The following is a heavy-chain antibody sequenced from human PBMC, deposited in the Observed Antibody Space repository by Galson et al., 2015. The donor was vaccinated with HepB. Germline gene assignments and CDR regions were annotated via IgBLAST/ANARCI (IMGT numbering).Heavy chain of an antibody. D-gene: IGHD5-18*01. V-gene: IGHV2-5*02. CDR1: GFSLSTSGVG. J-gene: IGHJ4*02. CDR3: ARTPIRGYSYGLFDY. Sequence: QTLTLTCTFSGFSLSTSGVGVGWIRQPPGKALEWLALIYWDDDKRYSPSLKSRLTITKDTSKSQVVLTMTNMDPVDTATYYCARTPIRGYSYGLFDYWGQGTLVTVSS. CDR2: IYWDDDK.